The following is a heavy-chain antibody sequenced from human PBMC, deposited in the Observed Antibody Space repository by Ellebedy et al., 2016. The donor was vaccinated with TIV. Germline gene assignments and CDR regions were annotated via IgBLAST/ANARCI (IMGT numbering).Heavy chain of an antibody. V-gene: IGHV4-59*01. CDR1: GGSIGYFY. CDR2: VQNSGTT. Sequence: SETLSLXXTASGGSIGYFYWSWIREPPGKGLEWIGFVQNSGTTYYSPSLQSRVTISIDTSKNLFSLKLTSVSAADTAMYYCARGSYSYGMDVWGQGTTVTVSS. J-gene: IGHJ6*02. CDR3: ARGSYSYGMDV.